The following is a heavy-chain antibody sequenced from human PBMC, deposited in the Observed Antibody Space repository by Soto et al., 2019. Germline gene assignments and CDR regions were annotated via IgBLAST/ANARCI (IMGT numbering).Heavy chain of an antibody. J-gene: IGHJ5*02. D-gene: IGHD6-13*01. Sequence: QVQLVQSGAEVKKPGSSVKVSCKASGGTFSSYAISWVRQAPGQGLEWMGGIIPIFGKANYAQKFQSRVTITADESTSTAYMELSSLRSEDTAVYYCARGVLLAAAGTLVVAWFDPWGQGTLVTVSS. CDR3: ARGVLLAAAGTLVVAWFDP. CDR1: GGTFSSYA. V-gene: IGHV1-69*01. CDR2: IIPIFGKA.